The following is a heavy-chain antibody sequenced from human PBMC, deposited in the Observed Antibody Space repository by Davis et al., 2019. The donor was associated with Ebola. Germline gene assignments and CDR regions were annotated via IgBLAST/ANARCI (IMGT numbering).Heavy chain of an antibody. V-gene: IGHV3-74*03. Sequence: GESLKISCAASGFAFSNYWMHWVRLAPGKGPVWVSRINTDGTTTTYADSVKGRFTISRDNAKNSLYLQMNSLRAEDTAMYYCARSWYEGYYFDYWGQGTLVTVSS. CDR1: GFAFSNYW. CDR3: ARSWYEGYYFDY. CDR2: INTDGTTT. J-gene: IGHJ4*02. D-gene: IGHD6-13*01.